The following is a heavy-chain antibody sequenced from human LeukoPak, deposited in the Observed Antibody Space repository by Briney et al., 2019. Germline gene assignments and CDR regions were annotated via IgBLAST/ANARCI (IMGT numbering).Heavy chain of an antibody. CDR1: GYTFTSYG. Sequence: ASVKVSCKASGYTFTSYGISWVRQAPGQGLEWMGWINPNSGGTNYAQKFQGRVTMTRDTSISTAYMELSRLRSDDTAVYYCARDFHSSSWYDYWGQGTLVTVSS. J-gene: IGHJ4*02. CDR3: ARDFHSSSWYDY. V-gene: IGHV1-2*02. D-gene: IGHD6-13*01. CDR2: INPNSGGT.